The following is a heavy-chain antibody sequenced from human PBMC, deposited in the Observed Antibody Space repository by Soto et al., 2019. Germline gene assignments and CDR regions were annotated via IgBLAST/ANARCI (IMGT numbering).Heavy chain of an antibody. Sequence: QVQLVESGGGLVKPGGSLRLSCAASGFTFSDYYMTWIRQAPGGGLEWVSYLGSSGSVTYYADSVRGRFTTSRDNAKDSLYLQMNSLRAEDTALYYCVREFARAGDYWGQGTLVTVSS. CDR3: VREFARAGDY. J-gene: IGHJ4*01. CDR2: LGSSGSVT. V-gene: IGHV3-11*01. CDR1: GFTFSDYY.